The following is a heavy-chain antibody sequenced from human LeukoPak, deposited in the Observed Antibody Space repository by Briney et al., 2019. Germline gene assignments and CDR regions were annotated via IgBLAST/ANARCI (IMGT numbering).Heavy chain of an antibody. Sequence: ASVKVSCKASGYTFTGYYMHWVRQAPGQGLEWMGWINPNSGGTNYAQKFQGRVTMTRDTSISTAYMELSRLRSDDTAVYYCARPQLGVNWFDPWGQGTLVTVSS. J-gene: IGHJ5*02. CDR1: GYTFTGYY. D-gene: IGHD6-13*01. V-gene: IGHV1-2*02. CDR3: ARPQLGVNWFDP. CDR2: INPNSGGT.